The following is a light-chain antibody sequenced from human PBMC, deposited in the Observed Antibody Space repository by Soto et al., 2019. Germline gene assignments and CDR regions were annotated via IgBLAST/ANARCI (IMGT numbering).Light chain of an antibody. J-gene: IGLJ3*02. CDR3: GTWDSSLSAGV. CDR1: SSNIGNNY. Sequence: QSVLTQPPSVSAAPGQKVTIPCSGSSSNIGNNYVSWYQQLPRAAPKLLIYENNKRPSGIPDRFSGSKSGTSATLGITGLQTGDEADYYCGTWDSSLSAGVFGGGTQLTVL. CDR2: ENN. V-gene: IGLV1-51*01.